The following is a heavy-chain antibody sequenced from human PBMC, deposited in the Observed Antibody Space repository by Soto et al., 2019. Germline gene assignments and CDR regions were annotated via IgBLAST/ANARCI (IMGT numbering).Heavy chain of an antibody. J-gene: IGHJ4*02. D-gene: IGHD2-15*01. CDR1: GYSFTSYW. CDR2: IDPSDSYT. Sequence: GESLKISCKGPGYSFTSYWISWVRQMPGKGLEWMGRIDPSDSYTNYSPSFQGHVTISADKSISTAYLQWSSLKASDTAMYYCARSRYCSGGSCWGFDYWGQGTLVTVSS. V-gene: IGHV5-10-1*01. CDR3: ARSRYCSGGSCWGFDY.